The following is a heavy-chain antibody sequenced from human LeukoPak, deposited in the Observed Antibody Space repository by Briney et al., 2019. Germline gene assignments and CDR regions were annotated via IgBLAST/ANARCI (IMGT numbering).Heavy chain of an antibody. CDR1: GGTFSSYA. D-gene: IGHD4-17*01. J-gene: IGHJ5*02. Sequence: SVKVSCKASGGTFSSYAISWVRQAPGQGLERMGRIIPILGIANYAQKFQGRVTITADKSTSTAYMELSSLRSEDTAVYYCARDGDYAEAYNWFDPWGQGTLVTVSS. CDR2: IIPILGIA. V-gene: IGHV1-69*04. CDR3: ARDGDYAEAYNWFDP.